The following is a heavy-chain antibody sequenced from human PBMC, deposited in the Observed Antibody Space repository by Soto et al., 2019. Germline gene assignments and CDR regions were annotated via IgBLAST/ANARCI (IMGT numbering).Heavy chain of an antibody. V-gene: IGHV4-31*03. CDR1: GGSISSGVYY. J-gene: IGHJ4*02. CDR2: IYYSGST. Sequence: QVQLQESGPGLVKPSQTLSLNCTVSGGSISSGVYYWSWIRQHPGQGLEWIGYIYYSGSTYYNPSLQSRVTISVDTSKNQFSLKLSSVTAADTAVYYCAREPDYWGQGTLVTVSS. CDR3: AREPDY.